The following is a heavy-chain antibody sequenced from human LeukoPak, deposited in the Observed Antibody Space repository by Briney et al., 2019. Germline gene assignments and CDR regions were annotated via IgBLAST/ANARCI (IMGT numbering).Heavy chain of an antibody. Sequence: PGGSLRLSCAASGFTFNSYEMNWVRQAPGKGLEWVSYISSSSYSIYYADSVKGRFTVSRDNAKNSLYLQMNSLRAEDTAVYYCARDHRTRDNWFDPWGQGTPVTVSS. CDR3: ARDHRTRDNWFDP. CDR1: GFTFNSYE. CDR2: ISSSSYSI. J-gene: IGHJ5*02. V-gene: IGHV3-48*03.